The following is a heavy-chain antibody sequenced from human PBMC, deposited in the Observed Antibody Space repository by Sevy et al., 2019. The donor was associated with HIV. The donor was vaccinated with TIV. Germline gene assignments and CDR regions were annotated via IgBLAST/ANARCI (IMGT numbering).Heavy chain of an antibody. J-gene: IGHJ4*02. V-gene: IGHV3-15*01. CDR2: IRSNTDGGTT. CDR1: GLTFTDAW. Sequence: GGSLRLSCAASGLTFTDAWMAWVRQAPGKGLEWVGRIRSNTDGGTTEYAAPLKGRFTISRDDSKNTLYLQMNILKSADTADYYCTTDREYSAFKGGFDYWGRGALVTVSS. CDR3: TTDREYSAFKGGFDY. D-gene: IGHD4-4*01.